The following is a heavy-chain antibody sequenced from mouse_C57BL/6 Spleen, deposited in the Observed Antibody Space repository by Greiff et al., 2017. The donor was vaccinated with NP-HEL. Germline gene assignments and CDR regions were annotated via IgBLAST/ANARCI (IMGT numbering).Heavy chain of an antibody. CDR1: GYSITSGYD. J-gene: IGHJ4*01. CDR3: ARGSYYVSMDY. D-gene: IGHD1-1*01. Sequence: EVQLQESGPGMVKPSQSLSLTCTVTGYSITSGYDWHWIRHFPGNKLEWMGYISYSGSTNYNPSLKSRISITHDTSKNHFFLKLNSVTTEDTATYYCARGSYYVSMDYWGQGTSVTVSS. V-gene: IGHV3-1*01. CDR2: ISYSGST.